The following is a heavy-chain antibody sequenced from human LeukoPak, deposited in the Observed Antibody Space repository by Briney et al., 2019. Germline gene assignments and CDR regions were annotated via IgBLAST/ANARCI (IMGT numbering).Heavy chain of an antibody. J-gene: IGHJ4*02. CDR1: GFTFSSYD. V-gene: IGHV3-33*01. CDR2: TWYDGSYK. CDR3: ASALVGYTFDIDY. Sequence: PGRSLRLTCAASGFTFSSYDMHWVRQAPGKGLEWVAVTWYDGSYKYYADSVKGRFTISRDNSKNTLYLQMNSLQAEDTAVYYCASALVGYTFDIDYWGQGTLVTVSS. D-gene: IGHD5-18*01.